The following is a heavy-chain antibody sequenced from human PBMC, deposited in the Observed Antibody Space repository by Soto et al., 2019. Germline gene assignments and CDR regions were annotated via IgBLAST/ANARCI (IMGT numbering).Heavy chain of an antibody. J-gene: IGHJ4*02. Sequence: QVQLQESGPGLVKPSETLSLTCTVSGGSISSYYWSWIRQPPGKGLEWIGYIYYSGSTNYNPSLNSRVNISVDTTKHQFSLKMRSVPAAHTAVYYGSRRHGETLDCWGQRTLLTVSS. V-gene: IGHV4-59*08. D-gene: IGHD4-17*01. CDR3: SRRHGETLDC. CDR2: IYYSGST. CDR1: GGSISSYY.